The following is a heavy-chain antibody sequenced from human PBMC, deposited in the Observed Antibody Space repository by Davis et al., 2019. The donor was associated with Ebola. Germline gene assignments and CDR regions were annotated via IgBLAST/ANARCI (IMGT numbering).Heavy chain of an antibody. V-gene: IGHV1-18*04. CDR2: INPHNGNT. J-gene: IGHJ4*02. Sequence: AASVKVSCKTSGYTFTNYGITWVRQAPGQGLEWMGWINPHNGNTNYAQNVQGRVTMTTDTSTSTAYMEVGTLRSDDTAVYYCARGGLVDIVATAHPNLDYWGQGTLVTVSS. D-gene: IGHD5-12*01. CDR3: ARGGLVDIVATAHPNLDY. CDR1: GYTFTNYG.